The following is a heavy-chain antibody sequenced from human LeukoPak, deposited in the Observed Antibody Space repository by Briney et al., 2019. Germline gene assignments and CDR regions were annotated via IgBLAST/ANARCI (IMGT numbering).Heavy chain of an antibody. CDR1: GYTFTSHD. CDR2: MNPNSGNT. Sequence: ASVKVSCKASGYTFTSHDINWVRQATGQGLEWMGWMNPNSGNTGYAQKFQGRVTMTRNTSISTAYMELSSLRSEDTAVYYCARSLDCSGGSCYSLNYYYYGMDVWGQGTTVTVSS. V-gene: IGHV1-8*01. CDR3: ARSLDCSGGSCYSLNYYYYGMDV. J-gene: IGHJ6*02. D-gene: IGHD2-15*01.